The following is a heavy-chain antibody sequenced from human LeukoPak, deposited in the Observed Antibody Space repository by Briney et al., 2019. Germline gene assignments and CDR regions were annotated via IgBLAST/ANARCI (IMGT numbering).Heavy chain of an antibody. Sequence: SETLSLTCTVSGGSISSYYWSWIRQPAGKGLEWIGRIYTSGSTNYNPSLKSRVTMSVDTSKNRFSLKLSSVTAADTAVYYCARDIDVAAASYYGMDVWGQGTTVTVSS. V-gene: IGHV4-4*07. CDR3: ARDIDVAAASYYGMDV. CDR2: IYTSGST. CDR1: GGSISSYY. J-gene: IGHJ6*02. D-gene: IGHD6-13*01.